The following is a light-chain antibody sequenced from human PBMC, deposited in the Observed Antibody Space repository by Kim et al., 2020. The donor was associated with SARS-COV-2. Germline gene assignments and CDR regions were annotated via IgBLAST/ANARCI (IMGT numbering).Light chain of an antibody. J-gene: IGLJ3*02. Sequence: PARTVTLTCASSTGTVTTSYYPNWFQQRPGQAPRALIYNISNKHSWTPARFSGSLLGGTAALTLSGVQPEDEAEYYCLLYDGRSWVFGGGTQLTVL. CDR1: TGTVTTSYY. CDR2: NIS. CDR3: LLYDGRSWV. V-gene: IGLV7-43*01.